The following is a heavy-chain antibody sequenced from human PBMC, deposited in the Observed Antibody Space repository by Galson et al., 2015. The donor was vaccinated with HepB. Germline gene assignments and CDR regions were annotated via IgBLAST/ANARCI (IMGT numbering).Heavy chain of an antibody. J-gene: IGHJ6*02. D-gene: IGHD6-19*01. CDR2: IYSGGST. V-gene: IGHV3-53*01. Sequence: SLRLSCAASGFTVSSNYMSWVRQAPGKGLEWVSVIYSGGSTYYADSVKGRFTISRDNSKNTLYLQMNSLRAEDTAVYYCARDLDSSGWYWGMDVWGQGTTVTVSS. CDR3: ARDLDSSGWYWGMDV. CDR1: GFTVSSNY.